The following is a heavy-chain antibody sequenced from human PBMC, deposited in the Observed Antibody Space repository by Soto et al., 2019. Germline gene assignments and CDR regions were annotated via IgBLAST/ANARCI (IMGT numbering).Heavy chain of an antibody. CDR3: AVTQIQLWPALGY. J-gene: IGHJ4*02. CDR1: GGTFSSYT. D-gene: IGHD5-18*01. CDR2: IIPILGIA. V-gene: IGHV1-69*02. Sequence: QVQLVQSGAEVKKPGSSVKVSCKASGGTFSSYTISWVRQAPGQGLEWMGRIIPILGIANYAQKFQGRVTITADKSTSTAYMELSSLSSEDTAVYYCAVTQIQLWPALGYWGQGTLVTVSS.